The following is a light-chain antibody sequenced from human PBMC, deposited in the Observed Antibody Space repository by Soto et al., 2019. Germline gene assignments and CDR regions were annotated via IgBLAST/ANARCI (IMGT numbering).Light chain of an antibody. J-gene: IGLJ2*01. CDR1: SSDVGGYNS. CDR2: DVD. V-gene: IGLV2-14*01. CDR3: SSYTSSSTLV. Sequence: QSVLTQPASVSGSPGQSITISCTGTSSDVGGYNSVSWYQQHPGKAPKLMIYDVDYRPSGVSNRFSGSKSGNTASLTISGLQAEDEADYYCSSYTSSSTLVFGGGTKLTVL.